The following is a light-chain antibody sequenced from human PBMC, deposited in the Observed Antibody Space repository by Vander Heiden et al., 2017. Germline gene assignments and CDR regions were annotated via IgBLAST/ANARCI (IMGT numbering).Light chain of an antibody. CDR1: EAIRKY. V-gene: IGKV1-39*01. J-gene: IGKJ1*01. CDR2: GAA. CDR3: QQSFSPSWS. Sequence: DIQVTQSPSSLSASVGGRVTISCRPSEAIRKYLNWYQHKQGQAPKLLVFGAAALKSGVPSRCSGAESGTDVITTISNRQLEDFATYYCQQSFSPSWSFGQGTRVEI.